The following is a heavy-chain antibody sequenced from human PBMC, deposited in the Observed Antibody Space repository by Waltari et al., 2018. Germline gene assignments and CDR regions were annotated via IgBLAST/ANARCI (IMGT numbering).Heavy chain of an antibody. CDR3: ATGPSGGAYEPYGFQY. Sequence: QVHLVQSGTEVERPGSSVKVSCKASGGTFHTYSIHWVRQAPGQGLEWMGRIIAKLGAASSAEKFQGRVTITADQSTSTAYMELRSLTSEDTAIYFCATGPSGGAYEPYGFQYWGQGSLVTVSS. CDR2: IIAKLGAA. D-gene: IGHD5-12*01. J-gene: IGHJ4*02. V-gene: IGHV1-69*08. CDR1: GGTFHTYS.